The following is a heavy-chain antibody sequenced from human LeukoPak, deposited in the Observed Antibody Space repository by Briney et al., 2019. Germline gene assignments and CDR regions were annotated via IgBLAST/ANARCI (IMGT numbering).Heavy chain of an antibody. CDR3: ATGLHCGGDCSPPRL. D-gene: IGHD2-21*02. Sequence: ASVEVSCKVSGYTLTELSMHRVRQAPGKGLEWMGGFDPEDGETIYAQKFQGRVTMTEDTSTDTAYMELSSLRCEDTAVYYCATGLHCGGDCSPPRLGGQGTLVTVP. CDR1: GYTLTELS. V-gene: IGHV1-24*01. CDR2: FDPEDGET. J-gene: IGHJ4*02.